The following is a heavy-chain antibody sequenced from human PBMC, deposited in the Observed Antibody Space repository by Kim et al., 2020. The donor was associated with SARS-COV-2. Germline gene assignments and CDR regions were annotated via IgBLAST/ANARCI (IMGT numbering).Heavy chain of an antibody. V-gene: IGHV1-3*01. D-gene: IGHD2-2*01. J-gene: IGHJ1*01. CDR3: ARELVRIVVPAAMGYFQH. Sequence: QGRVTITRDTSASTAYMELSSLRSEDTAVYYCARELVRIVVPAAMGYFQHWGQGTLVTVSS.